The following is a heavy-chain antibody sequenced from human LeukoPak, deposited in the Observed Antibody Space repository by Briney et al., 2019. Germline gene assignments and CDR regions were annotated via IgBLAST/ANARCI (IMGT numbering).Heavy chain of an antibody. CDR3: ARDGEGDEGWDY. CDR1: GVSIVRHY. V-gene: IGHV4-59*11. CDR2: ISYSGST. J-gene: IGHJ4*02. D-gene: IGHD7-27*01. Sequence: SETLSLTCTVSGVSIVRHYWIWIRQPPGKGLEWIGHISYSGSTNYNPSLKSRVIISVDTSKNQVSLRLSSVTAADTAVYYCARDGEGDEGWDYWGQGTLVTVSS.